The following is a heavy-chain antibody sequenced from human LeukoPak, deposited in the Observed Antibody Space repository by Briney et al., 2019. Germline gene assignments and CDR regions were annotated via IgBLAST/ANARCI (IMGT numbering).Heavy chain of an antibody. V-gene: IGHV4-30-4*01. J-gene: IGHJ4*02. CDR1: GGSISSGDYY. CDR2: IYYSGST. Sequence: SETLSLTCTVSGGSISSGDYYWSWIRQPPGKGLEWIGYIYYSGSTYYNPSLKSRVTISVDTSKNQFSLKLSSVTAADTAVYYCARVPLWRGYSCGSKIDYWGQGTLVTVSS. CDR3: ARVPLWRGYSCGSKIDY. D-gene: IGHD5-18*01.